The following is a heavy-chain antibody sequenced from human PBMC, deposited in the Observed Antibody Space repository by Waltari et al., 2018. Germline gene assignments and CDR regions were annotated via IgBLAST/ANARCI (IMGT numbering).Heavy chain of an antibody. J-gene: IGHJ4*02. CDR1: GGSISSGSYY. CDR3: ARIVRDGYEADY. D-gene: IGHD5-12*01. Sequence: QVQLQESGPGLVKPSQTLSLTCTVPGGSISSGSYYWSWTRQPAGKGLEWIGYIYTSGSTNYNPSLKSRVTISVDTSKNQFSLKLSSVTAADTAVYYCARIVRDGYEADYWGQGTLVTVSS. V-gene: IGHV4-61*09. CDR2: IYTSGST.